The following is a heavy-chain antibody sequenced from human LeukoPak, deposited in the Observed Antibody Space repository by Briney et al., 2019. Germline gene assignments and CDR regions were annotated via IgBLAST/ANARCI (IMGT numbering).Heavy chain of an antibody. Sequence: PSETLSLTCTVSGGSISSSSYYWGWIRQPPGKGLEWIGSIYYSGSTYYNPSLKSRVTISVDKSKNQFSLKLSSVTAADTAVYYCARDARPRSSGWYVRLPWFDPWGQGTLVTVSS. CDR1: GGSISSSSYY. CDR3: ARDARPRSSGWYVRLPWFDP. D-gene: IGHD6-19*01. V-gene: IGHV4-39*07. CDR2: IYYSGST. J-gene: IGHJ5*02.